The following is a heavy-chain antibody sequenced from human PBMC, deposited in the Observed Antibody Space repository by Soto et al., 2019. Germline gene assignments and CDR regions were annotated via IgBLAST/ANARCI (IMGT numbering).Heavy chain of an antibody. Sequence: SETLSLTCTVSGGSISSYYWSWIRQPPGKGLEWIGYIYYSGSTNYNPSLKSRVTISVDTSKNQFSLKLSSVTAADTAVYYCARTGGYFDWLPPYYFDYWGQGTLVTVAS. CDR2: IYYSGST. V-gene: IGHV4-59*08. D-gene: IGHD3-9*01. J-gene: IGHJ4*02. CDR3: ARTGGYFDWLPPYYFDY. CDR1: GGSISSYY.